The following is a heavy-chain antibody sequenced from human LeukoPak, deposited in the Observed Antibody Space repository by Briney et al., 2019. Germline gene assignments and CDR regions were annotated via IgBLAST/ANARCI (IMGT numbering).Heavy chain of an antibody. CDR2: INPNSGGT. V-gene: IGHV1-2*06. D-gene: IGHD2-8*01. J-gene: IGHJ5*02. CDR1: GYTFTSYY. Sequence: ASVKVSCKASGYTFTSYYMHWVRQAPGQGLEWMGRINPNSGGTNYAQKFQGRVTMTRDTSISTAYMELSRLRSDDTAVYYCARVRRPGVYNWFDPWGQGTLVTVSS. CDR3: ARVRRPGVYNWFDP.